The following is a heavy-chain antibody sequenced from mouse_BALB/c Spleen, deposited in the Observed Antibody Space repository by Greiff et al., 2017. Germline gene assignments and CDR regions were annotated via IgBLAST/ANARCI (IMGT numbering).Heavy chain of an antibody. Sequence: VQLQQSGAELVRSGASVKLSCTASGFNIKDYYMHWVKQRPEQGLEWIGWIDPENGDTEYAPKFQGKATMTADTSSNTAYLQLSSLTSEDTAVYYCRGNYDYFDYWGQGTTLTVSS. CDR2: IDPENGDT. D-gene: IGHD2-1*01. CDR1: GFNIKDYY. CDR3: RGNYDYFDY. J-gene: IGHJ2*01. V-gene: IGHV14-4*02.